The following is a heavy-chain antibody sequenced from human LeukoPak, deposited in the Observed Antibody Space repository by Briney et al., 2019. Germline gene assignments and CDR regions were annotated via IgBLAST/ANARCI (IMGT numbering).Heavy chain of an antibody. D-gene: IGHD3-16*01. Sequence: ASMKVSCEASGHSFNAYYIHWVRQAPGQGLQWMGRIDPNSSDTKYTQKLQGRVSMTRDTSISTAYMELSRLTSDDTAVYYCATFTAPRNAFDLWGQGTMVTVSS. J-gene: IGHJ3*01. CDR3: ATFTAPRNAFDL. V-gene: IGHV1-2*06. CDR1: GHSFNAYY. CDR2: IDPNSSDT.